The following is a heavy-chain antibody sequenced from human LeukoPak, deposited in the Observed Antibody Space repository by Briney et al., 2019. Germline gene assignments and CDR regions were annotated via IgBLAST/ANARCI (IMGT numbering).Heavy chain of an antibody. V-gene: IGHV1-69*04. CDR1: GGTFSSYA. D-gene: IGHD2-2*01. Sequence: SVKVSCKASGGTFSSYAISWVRQAPAKGLEWMGRIIPILGIANYAQKFQDRVTITADKSTSTAYMELSSLRSEDTAVYYCAKENELLCGGWFDTWGQGTLVTVSS. CDR2: IIPILGIA. J-gene: IGHJ5*02. CDR3: AKENELLCGGWFDT.